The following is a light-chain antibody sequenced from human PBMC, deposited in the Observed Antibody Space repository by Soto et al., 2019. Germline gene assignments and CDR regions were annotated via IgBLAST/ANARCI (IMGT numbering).Light chain of an antibody. CDR3: QSYDSSLCGVV. Sequence: QSVLTQPPSVSGAPGQRVTISCTGSSSNIGAGYDVHWYQQLPGTAPKLLIYGNSNRPSGVPDRFSGSKSGTSASLAITGLQAEDAADYSCQSYDSSLCGVVFGGGTKLTVL. CDR1: SSNIGAGYD. V-gene: IGLV1-40*01. CDR2: GNS. J-gene: IGLJ2*01.